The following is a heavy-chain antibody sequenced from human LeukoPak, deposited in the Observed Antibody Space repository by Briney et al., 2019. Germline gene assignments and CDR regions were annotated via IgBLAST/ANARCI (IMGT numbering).Heavy chain of an antibody. J-gene: IGHJ4*02. CDR2: ISSSGTTM. Sequence: GGSLRLSCAASGFTFSSYEMNCVRQAPGKGLEWVSYISSSGTTMYYADSMKGRLTISRNNAKNSLDLQVNCLRAEDTAVYYCARGFGYGFDNWGQGTLVTVSS. CDR1: GFTFSSYE. CDR3: ARGFGYGFDN. D-gene: IGHD5-18*01. V-gene: IGHV3-48*03.